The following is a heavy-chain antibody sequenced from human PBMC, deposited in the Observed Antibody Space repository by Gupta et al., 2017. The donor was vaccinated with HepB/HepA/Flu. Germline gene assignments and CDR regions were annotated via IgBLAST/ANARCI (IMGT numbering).Heavy chain of an antibody. V-gene: IGHV1-8*01. Sequence: QVQLVQSGAEVKKPGASVKFSCKTSGYTFTSYDVNWVRQATGQGLEWMGWMNPNSGNTGYAQKFQGRVTMTRDTSISTAYMELSSLRSEDTAVYYCARVMGSIDYWGQGTLVTVSA. J-gene: IGHJ4*02. CDR3: ARVMGSIDY. CDR1: GYTFTSYD. CDR2: MNPNSGNT. D-gene: IGHD2-8*01.